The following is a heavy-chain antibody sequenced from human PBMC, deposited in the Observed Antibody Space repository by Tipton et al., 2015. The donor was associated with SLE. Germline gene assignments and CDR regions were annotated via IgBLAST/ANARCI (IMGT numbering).Heavy chain of an antibody. J-gene: IGHJ4*02. V-gene: IGHV4-34*01. CDR2: INQAIGT. CDR1: GGSISSYY. CDR3: GRGRTDAWELVGY. D-gene: IGHD4-23*01. Sequence: TLSLTCTVSGGSISSYYWTWVRQPPGKGLEWIGEINQAIGTNYNPALKSRVTISMDTSKIQFSLKLNSVTATDTAVYYCGRGRTDAWELVGYWGQGTLVTVSS.